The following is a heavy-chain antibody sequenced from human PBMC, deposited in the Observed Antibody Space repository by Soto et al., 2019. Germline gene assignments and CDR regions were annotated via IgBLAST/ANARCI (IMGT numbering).Heavy chain of an antibody. D-gene: IGHD1-26*01. CDR2: ISAYNGNT. CDR1: GYTFTSYG. J-gene: IGHJ3*02. CDR3: AKSLVGATVDAFDI. Sequence: ASVKVSCKASGYTFTSYGISWVRQAPGQGLEWMGWISAYNGNTNYAQKLQGRVTMTTDTSTSTAYMELRSLRSDDTAVYYCAKSLVGATVDAFDIWGQGTMVTVSS. V-gene: IGHV1-18*01.